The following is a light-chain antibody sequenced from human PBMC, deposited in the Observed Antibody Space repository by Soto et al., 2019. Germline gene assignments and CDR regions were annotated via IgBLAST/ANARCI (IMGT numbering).Light chain of an antibody. V-gene: IGKV3-20*01. J-gene: IGKJ5*01. CDR3: QQYGSSPIT. CDR2: GAS. CDR1: QSLGSD. Sequence: EIVLTQSPATLSVSPGERATPSCRASQSLGSDLAWYQQKPGQAPRLLIYGASSRATGIPDRFSGSGSGTDFTLTISRLEPEDFAVYYCQQYGSSPITFGQGTRLEI.